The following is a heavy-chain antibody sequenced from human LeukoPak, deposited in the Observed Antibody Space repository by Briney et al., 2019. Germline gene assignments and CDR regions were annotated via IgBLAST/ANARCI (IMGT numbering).Heavy chain of an antibody. D-gene: IGHD3-3*01. CDR3: ARGGYDSDFDY. CDR2: IYFTGRT. Sequence: SETLSLTCTVSGGSLSTYYWSWIRLPPGKGLEWIAYIYFTGRTQYNPSLKSRVTIPEDTSKNQFSLRLSSVTPADTAVYYCARGGYDSDFDYWGQGTLVTVSS. V-gene: IGHV4-59*01. CDR1: GGSLSTYY. J-gene: IGHJ4*02.